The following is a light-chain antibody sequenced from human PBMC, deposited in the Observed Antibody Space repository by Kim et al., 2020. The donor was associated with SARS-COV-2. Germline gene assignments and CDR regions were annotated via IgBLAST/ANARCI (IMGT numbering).Light chain of an antibody. CDR3: QQYGNLPYT. CDR2: DAA. Sequence: LSPGESDTLSCRASQSVRGRNLAWYQQSPGHPPRLLIYDAATRSTGISSRFSGSWSGTDFTLTIDRLEPGDFAVYLCQQYGNLPYTFGQGTKLEI. V-gene: IGKV3-20*01. J-gene: IGKJ2*01. CDR1: QSVRGRN.